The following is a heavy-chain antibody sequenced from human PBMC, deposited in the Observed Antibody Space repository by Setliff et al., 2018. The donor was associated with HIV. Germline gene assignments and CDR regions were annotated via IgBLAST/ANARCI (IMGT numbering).Heavy chain of an antibody. CDR2: IYPGDSDT. CDR3: ARVMVGAYDAFDL. V-gene: IGHV5-51*01. D-gene: IGHD1-26*01. Sequence: PGESPKISCQSSGCSFSSNWIAWVRQMPGEGLEWMGIIYPGDSDTRYSPSLQGQVSISVDMSLNTAYLQWRSLKASDTAMYYCARVMVGAYDAFDLWGQGTMVTVSS. CDR1: GCSFSSNW. J-gene: IGHJ3*01.